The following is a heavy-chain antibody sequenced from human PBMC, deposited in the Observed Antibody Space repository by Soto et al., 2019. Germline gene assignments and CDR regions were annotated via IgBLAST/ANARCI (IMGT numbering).Heavy chain of an antibody. CDR1: GGSITSGGYS. CDR2: TYQSGSA. Sequence: QLQLQESGSGLVKPSQTLSLTCTVSGGSITSGGYSWTWIRQSPGKGLEWIGYTYQSGSAYYNPSLKSRVTISVDRSKNQFSLNLTSVTAADTAVYYCARDYYGMDVWGQGTTVPVSS. V-gene: IGHV4-30-2*06. J-gene: IGHJ6*02. CDR3: ARDYYGMDV.